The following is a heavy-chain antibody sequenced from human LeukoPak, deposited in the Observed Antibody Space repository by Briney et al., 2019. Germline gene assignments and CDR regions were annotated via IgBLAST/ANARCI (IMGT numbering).Heavy chain of an antibody. CDR1: GGSISNY. Sequence: ETLSLTCTVSGGSISNYWSWIRQPPGKGLEWIGYIYYSGSTNYNPSLKSRVTISVDTSKNQFSLKLSSVTAADTAVYYCARDRYCSSTSCYTGYYYGMDVWGQGTTVTVSS. V-gene: IGHV4-59*01. D-gene: IGHD2-2*02. J-gene: IGHJ6*02. CDR3: ARDRYCSSTSCYTGYYYGMDV. CDR2: IYYSGST.